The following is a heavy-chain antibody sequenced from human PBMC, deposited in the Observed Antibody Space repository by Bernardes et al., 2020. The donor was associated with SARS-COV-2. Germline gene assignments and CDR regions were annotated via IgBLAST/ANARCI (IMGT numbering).Heavy chain of an antibody. D-gene: IGHD2-8*01. V-gene: IGHV4-4*02. Sequence: SETLSLTCAVSGGSISSSNWWSWVRQPPGKGLEWIGEIYHSGSTNYNPSLKSRVTISVDKSKNQFSLKLSSVTAADTAVYYCARIVSGSYIVLMVYDRWWFDPWGQGTLVTVSS. J-gene: IGHJ5*02. CDR1: GGSISSSNW. CDR3: ARIVSGSYIVLMVYDRWWFDP. CDR2: IYHSGST.